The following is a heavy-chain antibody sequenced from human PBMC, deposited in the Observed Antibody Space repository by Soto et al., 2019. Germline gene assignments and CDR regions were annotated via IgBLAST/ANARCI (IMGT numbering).Heavy chain of an antibody. CDR2: MSSDGRNE. J-gene: IGHJ4*02. Sequence: QVQLVESGGGLVQPGRSLRLSCEGSGFTFSKYDMHWVRQAPGKGLEWVAVMSSDGRNEYYADSVKGRFTISRDNSNSALYLQMSSLRPEDTAVYYCAKVGHIAVVTAWFDYWGQGTLVTVSS. CDR3: AKVGHIAVVTAWFDY. V-gene: IGHV3-30*18. D-gene: IGHD2-21*02. CDR1: GFTFSKYD.